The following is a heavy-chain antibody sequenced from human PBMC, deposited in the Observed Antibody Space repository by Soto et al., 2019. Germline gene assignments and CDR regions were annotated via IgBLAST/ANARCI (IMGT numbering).Heavy chain of an antibody. Sequence: QVQLVESGGGVVQPGRSLRLSCAASEFTFSTYGMHWVRQAPGKGLEWVAVISYDGSNKYYADSVKGRFTISRDNSKNTLYLQMNSLRVEDTAMYYCAKVREGVAGTRAPDYWGQGTLVTVSS. V-gene: IGHV3-30*18. CDR3: AKVREGVAGTRAPDY. J-gene: IGHJ4*02. D-gene: IGHD2-15*01. CDR2: ISYDGSNK. CDR1: EFTFSTYG.